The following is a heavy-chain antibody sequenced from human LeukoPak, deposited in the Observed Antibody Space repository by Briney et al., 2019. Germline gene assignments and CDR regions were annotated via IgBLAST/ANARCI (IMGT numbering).Heavy chain of an antibody. Sequence: SGGSLRLSCAASGFTFRSYGMHWVRQAPGKGLEWVALISYDGSNKYCADSVKGRFTISRDNSKNTLYLQMNSLRAEDTAVYYCAKGSRWQQLAYFDYWGQGTLVTVSS. CDR2: ISYDGSNK. CDR1: GFTFRSYG. CDR3: AKGSRWQQLAYFDY. J-gene: IGHJ4*02. D-gene: IGHD6-13*01. V-gene: IGHV3-30*18.